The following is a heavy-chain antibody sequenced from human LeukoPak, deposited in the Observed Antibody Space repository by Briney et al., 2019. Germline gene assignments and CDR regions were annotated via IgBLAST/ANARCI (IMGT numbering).Heavy chain of an antibody. CDR2: IHQDGNEK. J-gene: IGHJ4*02. CDR1: GFTFSTYW. CDR3: ARGDKFSGDY. V-gene: IGHV3-7*04. D-gene: IGHD2-15*01. Sequence: GESLKISCAASGFTFSTYWMSWVRQAPGKGLGWVANIHQDGNEKYYVDSVKGRFTISRDNAQNSLNLQMNSLRAEDTAVYYCARGDKFSGDYWGQGILVTVSS.